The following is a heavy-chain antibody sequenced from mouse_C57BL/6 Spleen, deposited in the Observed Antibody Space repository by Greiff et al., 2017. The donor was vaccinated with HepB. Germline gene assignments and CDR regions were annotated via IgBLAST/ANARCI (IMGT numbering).Heavy chain of an antibody. V-gene: IGHV5-17*01. CDR3: AKPLGRGAWFAY. D-gene: IGHD4-1*01. Sequence: DVMLVESGGGLVKPGGSLKLSCAASGFTFSDYGMHWVRQAPEKGLEWVAYISSGSSTIYYADTVKGRFTISRDNAKNTLFLQMTSLRSEDTAMYYCAKPLGRGAWFAYWGQGTLVTVSA. CDR2: ISSGSSTI. CDR1: GFTFSDYG. J-gene: IGHJ3*01.